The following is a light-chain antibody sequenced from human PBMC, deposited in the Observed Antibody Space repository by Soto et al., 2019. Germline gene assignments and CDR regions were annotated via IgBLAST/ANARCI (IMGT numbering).Light chain of an antibody. CDR3: QQYGTSAAAT. CDR2: GAS. J-gene: IGKJ4*01. CDR1: QRVSITY. V-gene: IGKV3-20*01. Sequence: EDVLTQSTGTLSLSPGERAPLSCRASQRVSITYLAWYQQRPGQAPRLLVYGASTRAPGVPDRFGGSGSGTDFTLTISRVEPEDSAVYYCQQYGTSAAATFGGGTRVEIK.